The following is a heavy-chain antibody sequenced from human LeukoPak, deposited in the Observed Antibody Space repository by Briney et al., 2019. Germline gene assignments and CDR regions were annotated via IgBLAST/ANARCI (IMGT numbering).Heavy chain of an antibody. Sequence: GGSLRLSCAASGFTFSSYWMYWVRQAPGEGPVWASHINADGSTTSSADSVKGRFTISRDNAKNTLSLQMNSLRAEDTAVYYCLRDVIRRGQGTPVTVSS. J-gene: IGHJ4*02. CDR2: INADGSTT. CDR1: GFTFSSYW. V-gene: IGHV3-74*01. CDR3: LRDVIR. D-gene: IGHD2/OR15-2a*01.